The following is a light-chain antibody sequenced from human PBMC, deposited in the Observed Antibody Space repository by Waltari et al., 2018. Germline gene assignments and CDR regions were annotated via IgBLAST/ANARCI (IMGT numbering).Light chain of an antibody. V-gene: IGLV1-47*01. CDR1: SSNIGRNF. Sequence: QSVLTPAPSASGTPGQGVTISCSGSSSNIGRNFVYWYQQLPGTAPTLLIYRNNQRPSGVPDRFSGSKSDTSASLAISGLRSEDEADYYCAVWDDSLSGVVFGGGTKLTVL. CDR2: RNN. CDR3: AVWDDSLSGVV. J-gene: IGLJ2*01.